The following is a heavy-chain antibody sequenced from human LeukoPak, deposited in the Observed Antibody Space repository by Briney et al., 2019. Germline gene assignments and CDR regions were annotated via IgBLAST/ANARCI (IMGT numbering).Heavy chain of an antibody. D-gene: IGHD1-26*01. CDR3: AREIVGATPPDY. V-gene: IGHV3-21*01. CDR1: GFTFGDYA. CDR2: ISSSSSYI. J-gene: IGHJ4*02. Sequence: GRSLRLSCAASGFTFGDYAMHWVRQAPGKGLEWVSSISSSSSYIYYADSVKGRFTISRDNAKNSLYLQMNSLRAEDTAVYYCAREIVGATPPDYWGQGTLVTVSS.